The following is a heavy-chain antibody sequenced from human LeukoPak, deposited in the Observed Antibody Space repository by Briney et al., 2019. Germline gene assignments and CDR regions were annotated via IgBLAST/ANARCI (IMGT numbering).Heavy chain of an antibody. Sequence: ASVKVSCKASGYTFTSYYMHWVRQAPGQGLEWMGIINPGGGYTSYAQKFQGRVTMTRDTSTSTVYMELSSLRSEDTAVYYCARVAAAHNWFDPWGQEPWSPSPQ. CDR1: GYTFTSYY. CDR2: INPGGGYT. V-gene: IGHV1-46*01. CDR3: ARVAAAHNWFDP. J-gene: IGHJ5*02. D-gene: IGHD6-13*01.